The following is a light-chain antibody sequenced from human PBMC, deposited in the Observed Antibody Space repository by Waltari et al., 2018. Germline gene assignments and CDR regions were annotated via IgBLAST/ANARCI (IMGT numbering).Light chain of an antibody. J-gene: IGKJ5*01. CDR2: RAS. CDR1: EGMWTW. V-gene: IGKV1-5*03. CDR3: QQYSDYAIT. Sequence: TGRASEGMWTWLAWDKQRPGKSPKVLIYRASNVESGVPSRCSGRGSGTEFTLTISSLQPDDFATYYCQQYSDYAITFGQGTRLEIK.